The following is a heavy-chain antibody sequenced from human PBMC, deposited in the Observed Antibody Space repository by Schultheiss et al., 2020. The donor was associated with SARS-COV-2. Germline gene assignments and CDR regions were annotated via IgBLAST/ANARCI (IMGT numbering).Heavy chain of an antibody. CDR2: ISWNSGSI. J-gene: IGHJ6*02. CDR3: ARDRGSGRYEYYYGMDV. CDR1: GFTFDDYA. Sequence: SLKISCAASGFTFDDYAMHWVRQAPGKGLEWVSGISWNSGSIGYADSVKGRFTISRDNAKKSLYLQMNSLRAEDTALYYCARDRGSGRYEYYYGMDVWGQGITVTVSS. D-gene: IGHD1-26*01. V-gene: IGHV3-9*01.